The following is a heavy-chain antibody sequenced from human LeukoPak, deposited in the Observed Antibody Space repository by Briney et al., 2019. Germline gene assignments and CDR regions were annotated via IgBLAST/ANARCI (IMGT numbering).Heavy chain of an antibody. CDR1: GGTFSSYA. CDR3: ATPSRGHAFDI. D-gene: IGHD3-10*01. V-gene: IGHV1-69*05. CDR2: FIPILRTH. Sequence: GSSVKVSCKASGGTFSSYALSWVRQAPGQGLEWMGGFIPILRTHKDAQKFQGRVTITTDESTDTAYMELSGLTSEDTAVYYCATPSRGHAFDIWGQGTMVTVS. J-gene: IGHJ3*02.